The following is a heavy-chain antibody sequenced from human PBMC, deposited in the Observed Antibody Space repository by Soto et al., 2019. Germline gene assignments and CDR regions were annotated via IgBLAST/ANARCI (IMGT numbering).Heavy chain of an antibody. CDR2: MYNTGST. CDR1: GGSISGYY. Sequence: TLSLTCTVSGGSISGYYWSWIRQPPGKGLEWIGYMYNTGSTVYNPSFKSRVTISVDTSKNQFSLKLSSVTAADTAVYYCARLVRYCSGGSCYFTRDAFDIWGQGTMVTVSS. V-gene: IGHV4-59*08. D-gene: IGHD2-15*01. CDR3: ARLVRYCSGGSCYFTRDAFDI. J-gene: IGHJ3*02.